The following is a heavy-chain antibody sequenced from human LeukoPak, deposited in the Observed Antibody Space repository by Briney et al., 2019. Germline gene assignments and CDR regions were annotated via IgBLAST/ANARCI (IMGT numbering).Heavy chain of an antibody. V-gene: IGHV3-74*01. CDR2: IDGGGSST. CDR1: GFTFSNHW. D-gene: IGHD2-21*02. Sequence: PGGSLRLSCVASGFTFSNHWMHWVRQVPGKGLVWVSRIDGGGSSTSYADSVKGRFTISRDNSKDTLFLQMHSLRPGDTAVYYCVREDTPATANYWGQGTLVTISS. J-gene: IGHJ4*02. CDR3: VREDTPATANY.